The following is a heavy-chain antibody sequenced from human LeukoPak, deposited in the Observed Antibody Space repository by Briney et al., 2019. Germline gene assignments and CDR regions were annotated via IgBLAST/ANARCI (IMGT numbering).Heavy chain of an antibody. V-gene: IGHV3-48*01. J-gene: IGHJ4*02. CDR1: GFTFSSYS. CDR2: ISSSSSTI. Sequence: GGSLRLSCAASGFTFSSYSMNWVRQAPGKGLEWVSYISSSSSTIYYADSVKGRFTISRDNAKNSLYLQMNSLRAEDTAVYYCARDFDRYNWNDGYWGQGTLVTVSS. CDR3: ARDFDRYNWNDGY. D-gene: IGHD1-1*01.